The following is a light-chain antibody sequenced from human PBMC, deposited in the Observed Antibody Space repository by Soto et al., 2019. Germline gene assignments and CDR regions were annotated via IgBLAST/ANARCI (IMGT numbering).Light chain of an antibody. V-gene: IGKV1-9*01. CDR2: AAK. Sequence: DIQLCYSPSSLSASIGDRVTITCRASQSISSYLNWYQQKPGKAPKLLIFAAKSLQSGVPSRFSGSGYGTEFTLTITSLQPEDVATYYCQQLNTYPITFGQGTRLEIK. CDR1: QSISSY. J-gene: IGKJ5*01. CDR3: QQLNTYPIT.